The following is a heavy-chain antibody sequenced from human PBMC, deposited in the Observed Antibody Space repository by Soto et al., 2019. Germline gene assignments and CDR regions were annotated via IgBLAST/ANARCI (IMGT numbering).Heavy chain of an antibody. CDR3: ARDGKYYDSSGYWSPIDY. J-gene: IGHJ4*02. Sequence: ASVKVSCKASGGAFSSYTISWVRQAPGQGLEWMGRIIPILGIANYAQKFQGRVTITADKSTSTAYRELSSLRSEDTAVYYCARDGKYYDSSGYWSPIDYWGQGTLVTVSS. V-gene: IGHV1-69*04. CDR1: GGAFSSYT. CDR2: IIPILGIA. D-gene: IGHD3-22*01.